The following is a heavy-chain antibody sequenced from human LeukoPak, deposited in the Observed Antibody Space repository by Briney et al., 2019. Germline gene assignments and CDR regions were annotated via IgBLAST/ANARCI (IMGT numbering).Heavy chain of an antibody. CDR2: INPNSGGT. J-gene: IGHJ5*02. CDR3: ARVSPNRRISYGYQNWFDP. Sequence: ASVKVSCKASGGTFSSYAISWVRQAPGQGLEWMGGINPNSGGTNYAQKFQGRVTMTRDTSISTAYMELSSLRSDDTAVYFCARVSPNRRISYGYQNWFDPWGQGTLVSVSS. V-gene: IGHV1-2*02. CDR1: GGTFSSYA. D-gene: IGHD5-18*01.